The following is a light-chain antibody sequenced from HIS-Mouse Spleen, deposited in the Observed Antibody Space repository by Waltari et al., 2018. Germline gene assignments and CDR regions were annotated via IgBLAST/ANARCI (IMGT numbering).Light chain of an antibody. CDR3: QQYNSAPPRLT. Sequence: DIQMTQSPSSLSASVGDRVAITSRAGQGISNYLACYKQKPGKVPKRLIYAASTLQSGVPSRFSGGGAATDVTLTISSRQPEDVATDYCQQYNSAPPRLTFGGGTKVEIK. V-gene: IGKV1-27*01. J-gene: IGKJ4*01. CDR1: QGISNY. CDR2: AAS.